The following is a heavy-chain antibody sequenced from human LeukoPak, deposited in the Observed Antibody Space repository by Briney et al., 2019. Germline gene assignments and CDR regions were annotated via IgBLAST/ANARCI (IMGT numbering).Heavy chain of an antibody. CDR2: ISSTSGTI. J-gene: IGHJ5*02. D-gene: IGHD6-13*01. Sequence: PGGSLRLSCAASGFTFNSFGMNWVRQAPGKGLKWVSYISSTSGTIYYADSVKGRFTISRDSARTSLYLQMNSLRAEDTAVYYCARDLAAGIFWFDPWGQGILVTVSS. V-gene: IGHV3-48*01. CDR1: GFTFNSFG. CDR3: ARDLAAGIFWFDP.